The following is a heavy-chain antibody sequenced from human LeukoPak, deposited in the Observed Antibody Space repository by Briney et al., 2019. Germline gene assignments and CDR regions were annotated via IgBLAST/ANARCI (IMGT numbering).Heavy chain of an antibody. J-gene: IGHJ4*02. CDR2: ISYDGSNK. Sequence: GGSLRLSCAASGFTFSRYSMNWVRQAPGKGLEWVAVISYDGSNKYYADSVKGRFTISRDNSRNTLYLQMNSLRAEDTAVYYCARDLGDSADYWGQGTLVTVSS. V-gene: IGHV3-30*03. CDR3: ARDLGDSADY. CDR1: GFTFSRYS. D-gene: IGHD2-21*02.